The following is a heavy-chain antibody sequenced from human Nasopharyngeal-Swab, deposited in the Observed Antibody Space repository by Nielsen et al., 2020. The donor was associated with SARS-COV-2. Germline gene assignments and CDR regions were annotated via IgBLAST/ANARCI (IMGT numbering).Heavy chain of an antibody. Sequence: SETLSLTCTVSGGSISSYYWSWIRQPPGKGLEWIGEINHSGSTNYNPSLKSRVTISVDTSKNQFSLKLSSVTAADTAVYYCARGRPSCSGGSCYWGTNYYYGMDVWGQGTTVTVSS. CDR3: ARGRPSCSGGSCYWGTNYYYGMDV. D-gene: IGHD2-15*01. J-gene: IGHJ6*02. V-gene: IGHV4-34*01. CDR2: INHSGST. CDR1: GGSISSYY.